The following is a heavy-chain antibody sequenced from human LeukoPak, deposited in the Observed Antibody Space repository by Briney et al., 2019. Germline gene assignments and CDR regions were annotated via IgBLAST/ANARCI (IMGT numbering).Heavy chain of an antibody. CDR1: GFTFSSYA. D-gene: IGHD6-19*01. CDR3: AATIAVATHGDD. V-gene: IGHV3-23*01. J-gene: IGHJ4*02. Sequence: RGSLRLSCAASGFTFSSYAMSWVRQAPGKGLELVSAISGSGGSTYYADSVKGRFTISRDNSKTTLYLQMNSLRAEDTAVYYCAATIAVATHGDDWGQGTLVTVSS. CDR2: ISGSGGST.